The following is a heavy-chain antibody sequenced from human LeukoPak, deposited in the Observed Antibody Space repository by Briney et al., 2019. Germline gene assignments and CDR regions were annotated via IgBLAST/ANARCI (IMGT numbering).Heavy chain of an antibody. CDR2: IRYDGSNK. D-gene: IGHD3-22*01. CDR3: AKDLTTMIGQGAFDI. J-gene: IGHJ3*02. CDR1: GFTFSSYG. Sequence: QPGGSLRLSCAASGFTFSSYGMHWVRQAPGKGLEWVAFIRYDGSNKYYADSVKGRFTISRDNSKNTLYLQMNSLRAEDTAVYYCAKDLTTMIGQGAFDIWGQGTMVTVSS. V-gene: IGHV3-30*02.